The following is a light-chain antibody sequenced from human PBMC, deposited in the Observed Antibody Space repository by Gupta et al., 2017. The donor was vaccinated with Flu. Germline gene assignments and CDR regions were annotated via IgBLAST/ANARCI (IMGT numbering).Light chain of an antibody. V-gene: IGLV2-14*01. Sequence: QFARTHRASVSVSPGQTITISCTRTSTDVGDYNNVSWYQHHPDKAPKFIIYEVSNRPSGVSNRFPCSKSGNTASLTISGLQTEDEADYYYSSYTRRSSWVFGGGTKLTVL. J-gene: IGLJ3*02. CDR3: SSYTRRSSWV. CDR1: STDVGDYNN. CDR2: EVS.